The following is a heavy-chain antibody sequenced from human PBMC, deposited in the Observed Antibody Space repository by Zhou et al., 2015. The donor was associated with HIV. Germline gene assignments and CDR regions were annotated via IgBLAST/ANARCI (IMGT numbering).Heavy chain of an antibody. Sequence: QVQLVQSGAEERKPGASVRISCKTSGYIFTSYAIHWVRQAPGQSLEWVGWMNTGNDDRRFSEKFQGRVTVAKDRSASTVYMELSSLKFEDTAVYYCARDPISAITFGGAPVPYYFDYWAREPWSPSPQ. CDR3: ARDPISAITFGGAPVPYYFDY. CDR1: GYIFTSYA. V-gene: IGHV1-3*05. CDR2: MNTGNDDR. D-gene: IGHD3-16*01. J-gene: IGHJ4*02.